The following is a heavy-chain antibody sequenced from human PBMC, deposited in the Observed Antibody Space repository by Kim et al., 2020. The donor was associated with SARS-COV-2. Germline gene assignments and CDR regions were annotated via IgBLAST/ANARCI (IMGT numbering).Heavy chain of an antibody. CDR2: IRSKAYGGTT. CDR3: TYSLGEYFDY. Sequence: GGSLRLSCTASGFTFGDYAMSWVRQAPGKGLEWVGFIRSKAYGGTTEYAASVKGRFTISRDDSKSIAYLQMNSLKTEDTAVYYCTYSLGEYFDYWGQGTLVTVSS. CDR1: GFTFGDYA. J-gene: IGHJ4*02. D-gene: IGHD3-16*01. V-gene: IGHV3-49*04.